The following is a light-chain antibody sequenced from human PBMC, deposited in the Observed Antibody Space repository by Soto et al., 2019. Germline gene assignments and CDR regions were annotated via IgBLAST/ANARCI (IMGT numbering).Light chain of an antibody. V-gene: IGKV3-20*01. CDR1: ESVSSTS. Sequence: EIVLTQSPGTLSLSPGERATLSCRASESVSSTSLAWYQQKPGQAPRPLMYGVSSRATGIPDRFSGSGSGTDFTLTINRLEPEDFAVYFCQQYDNSVWTFGQGTKVDIK. CDR2: GVS. J-gene: IGKJ1*01. CDR3: QQYDNSVWT.